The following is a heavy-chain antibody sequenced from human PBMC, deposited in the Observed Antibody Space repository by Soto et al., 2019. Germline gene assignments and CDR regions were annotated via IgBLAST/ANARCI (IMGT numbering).Heavy chain of an antibody. Sequence: ASVKVSCKASGYTFTGYYMHWVRQAPGQGLEWMGCINPNSGGTNYSQKFQGRVTMTRDTSISTAYMELSRLRSDDTAVYYCLNWNYRNKCDPWGQGTLVTVSS. CDR1: GYTFTGYY. CDR3: LNWNYRNKCDP. V-gene: IGHV1-2*02. D-gene: IGHD1-7*01. J-gene: IGHJ5*02. CDR2: INPNSGGT.